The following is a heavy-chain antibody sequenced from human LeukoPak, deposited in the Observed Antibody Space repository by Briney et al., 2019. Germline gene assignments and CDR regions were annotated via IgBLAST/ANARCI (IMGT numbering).Heavy chain of an antibody. V-gene: IGHV4-59*01. CDR2: IYYSGST. CDR1: GDSISSYH. Sequence: SEALSLTCTVSGDSISSYHWSWIRQPPGKGLEWIGYIYYSGSTNYNPSLKSRVTISVDTSKNQFSLKLSSVTAADTAVYYCARARADYDILTGYYHDCFDYWGQGTRVTVSS. J-gene: IGHJ4*02. D-gene: IGHD3-9*01. CDR3: ARARADYDILTGYYHDCFDY.